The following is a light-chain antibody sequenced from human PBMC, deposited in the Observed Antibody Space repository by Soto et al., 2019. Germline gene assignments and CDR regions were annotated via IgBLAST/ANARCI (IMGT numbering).Light chain of an antibody. Sequence: QSALTQPASVSGSPGQSITISCTGTSSDVGAYNYVSWYQQHPGKAPKVMIYDVSYRPSGVSDRFSGCKSGNTASLTISGLQAEDDADYYCSSYTRTFTLVFGTGTKLTVL. V-gene: IGLV2-14*03. CDR1: SSDVGAYNY. CDR3: SSYTRTFTLV. J-gene: IGLJ1*01. CDR2: DVS.